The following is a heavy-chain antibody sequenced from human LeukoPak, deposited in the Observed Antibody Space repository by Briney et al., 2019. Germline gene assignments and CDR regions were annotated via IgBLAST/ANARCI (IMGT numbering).Heavy chain of an antibody. Sequence: SETLSLTCAVSGYSISTGCYWGWIRQPPGKGLEWIGSIYHSGSTYYNPSLKSRITISVDTSKNQFSLKLSSVTAADTAVYYCARYSSAFDYWGQGTLVTVSS. D-gene: IGHD6-19*01. CDR2: IYHSGST. J-gene: IGHJ4*02. V-gene: IGHV4-38-2*01. CDR3: ARYSSAFDY. CDR1: GYSISTGCY.